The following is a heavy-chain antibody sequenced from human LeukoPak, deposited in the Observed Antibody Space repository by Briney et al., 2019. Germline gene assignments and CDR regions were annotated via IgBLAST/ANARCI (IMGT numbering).Heavy chain of an antibody. CDR2: IYYSGST. CDR1: GASISSSTYY. V-gene: IGHV4-39*01. Sequence: SETLSLTCTVSGASISSSTYYWGWIRQPPGKGLEWIGNIYYSGSTHYNPSLKSRVTISVDTSKNQFSLKLNSVTAADTALYYCARRGAGSCSGGSCNVYFDYWGQGTLLTVSS. CDR3: ARRGAGSCSGGSCNVYFDY. J-gene: IGHJ4*02. D-gene: IGHD2-15*01.